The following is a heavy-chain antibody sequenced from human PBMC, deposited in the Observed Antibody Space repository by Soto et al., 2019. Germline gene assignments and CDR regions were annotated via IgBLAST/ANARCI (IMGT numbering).Heavy chain of an antibody. CDR2: IWYDGSNK. V-gene: IGHV3-33*01. D-gene: IGHD6-13*01. Sequence: QVQLVESGGGVVQPGRSLRLSCTASGFTFSSYAMHWVRQAPGKGLEWVAVIWYDGSNKYYADSVKGRFTISRDNSKNTLYLQMNSLRAEDTAVYHCARSGSSWHYFDYWGQGTLVTVSS. J-gene: IGHJ4*02. CDR1: GFTFSSYA. CDR3: ARSGSSWHYFDY.